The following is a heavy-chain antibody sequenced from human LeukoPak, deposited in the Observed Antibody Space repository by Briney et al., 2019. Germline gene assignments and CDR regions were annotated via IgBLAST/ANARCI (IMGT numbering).Heavy chain of an antibody. V-gene: IGHV1-2*02. J-gene: IGHJ4*02. D-gene: IGHD2-8*01. CDR3: ASGPEAVSSY. CDR1: GGTFSNYA. Sequence: ASVKVSCKASGGTFSNYAISWVRQAPGQGLEWMGWINPNSGGTNYAQKFQGRVTMTRDTSISTAYMELSRLRSDDTAVYYCASGPEAVSSYWGQGTLVTVSS. CDR2: INPNSGGT.